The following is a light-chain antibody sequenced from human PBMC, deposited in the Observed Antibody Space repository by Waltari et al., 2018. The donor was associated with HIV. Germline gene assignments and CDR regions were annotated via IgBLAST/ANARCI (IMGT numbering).Light chain of an antibody. CDR2: DDV. V-gene: IGLV3-21*02. J-gene: IGLJ2*01. Sequence: SYVLTPAPSVSVAPGQTATIYCGHIGRKRVQWYRQKPGRAPLLVVLDDVDRSSAIPARFSGARSGGRATLTISGVEAGDEADYYCQVWDRGYKEAVFGGGT. CDR1: HIGRKR. CDR3: QVWDRGYKEAV.